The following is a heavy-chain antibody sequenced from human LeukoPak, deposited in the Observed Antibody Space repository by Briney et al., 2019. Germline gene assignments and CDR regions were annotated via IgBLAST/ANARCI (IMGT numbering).Heavy chain of an antibody. CDR1: GFTFSSYA. D-gene: IGHD5-24*01. Sequence: PGGSLRLSCAASGFTFSSYAMSWVRQAPGKGLEWVSAISGSGGSTYYADSVKGRFTISRDNSKNTLYLQMNSLRAEDTAVYYCARGVEMATIGYNWFDPWGQGTLVTVSS. CDR3: ARGVEMATIGYNWFDP. J-gene: IGHJ5*02. V-gene: IGHV3-23*01. CDR2: ISGSGGST.